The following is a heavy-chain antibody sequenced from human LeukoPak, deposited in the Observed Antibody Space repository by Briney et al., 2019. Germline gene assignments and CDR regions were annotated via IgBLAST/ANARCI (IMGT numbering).Heavy chain of an antibody. D-gene: IGHD6-19*01. V-gene: IGHV4-59*08. CDR1: GGSISSYY. CDR3: ARGRLVRQYFQH. CDR2: IYYSGST. Sequence: PSETLSLTCTVSGGSISSYYWSWIRQPPGKGLEWIGYIYYSGSTNYNPSLKSRVTISVDTSKNQFSLKLSSATAADTAVYYCARGRLVRQYFQHWGQGTLVTVSS. J-gene: IGHJ1*01.